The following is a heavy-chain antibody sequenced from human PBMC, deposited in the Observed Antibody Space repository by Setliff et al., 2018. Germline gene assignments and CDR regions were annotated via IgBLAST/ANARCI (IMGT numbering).Heavy chain of an antibody. CDR1: GFTFSSYW. Sequence: SLRLSCAASGFTFSSYWMSWVRQAPGKGLEWVANIKQYGSEKYYVDSVKGRFTISRDNAKNSLYLQMNSLRAEDTAVYYCARGPPYYDFWSAYFPGYWGQGTLVTVSS. J-gene: IGHJ4*02. CDR3: ARGPPYYDFWSAYFPGY. V-gene: IGHV3-7*01. CDR2: IKQYGSEK. D-gene: IGHD3-3*01.